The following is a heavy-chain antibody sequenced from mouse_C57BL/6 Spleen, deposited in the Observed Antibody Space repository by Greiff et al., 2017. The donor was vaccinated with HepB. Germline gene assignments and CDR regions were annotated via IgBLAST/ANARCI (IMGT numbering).Heavy chain of an antibody. V-gene: IGHV5-17*01. D-gene: IGHD2-4*01. CDR2: ISSGSSTI. Sequence: EVQLVESGGGLVKPGGSLKLSCAASVFTFSDYGMHWVRQAPEKGLEWVAYISSGSSTIYYADTVKGRFTISRDNAKNTLFLQMTSLRSEDTAMYYCARDDYDEDYFDYWGQGTTLTVSS. CDR1: VFTFSDYG. J-gene: IGHJ2*01. CDR3: ARDDYDEDYFDY.